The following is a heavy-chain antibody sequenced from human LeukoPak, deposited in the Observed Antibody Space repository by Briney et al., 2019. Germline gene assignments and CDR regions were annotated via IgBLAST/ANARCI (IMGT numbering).Heavy chain of an antibody. CDR2: ISYDGSNK. V-gene: IGHV3-30*18. J-gene: IGHJ6*03. Sequence: GGSLRLSCAASGFTFSSYGMHWVRQAPGKGLEWVAVISYDGSNKYYADSVKGRFTISRDNSKNTLYLQMNSLRAEDTAVYYCAKGSTLGYCSSTSCYSDMDVWGKGTTVTVSS. CDR1: GFTFSSYG. CDR3: AKGSTLGYCSSTSCYSDMDV. D-gene: IGHD2-2*01.